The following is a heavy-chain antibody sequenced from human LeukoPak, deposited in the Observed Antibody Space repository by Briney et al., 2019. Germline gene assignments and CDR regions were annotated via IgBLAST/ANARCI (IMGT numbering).Heavy chain of an antibody. J-gene: IGHJ4*02. CDR2: LTGSGGST. Sequence: GGSLRLSCAASGFTFSSSSMSWVRQAPGKGLEWDSALTGSGGSTYYADSVKGRFTISRDNSKKTLFLQMNSLRAEDTAVYYCAKDLAPAAYWGQGTLVTVSS. D-gene: IGHD2-2*01. CDR1: GFTFSSSS. V-gene: IGHV3-23*01. CDR3: AKDLAPAAY.